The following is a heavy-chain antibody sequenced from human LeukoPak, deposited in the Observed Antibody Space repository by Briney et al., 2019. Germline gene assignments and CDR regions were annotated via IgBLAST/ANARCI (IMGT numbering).Heavy chain of an antibody. CDR3: ARVKAVGVPVAIDAYFDYGMDV. CDR2: TIPIVGVE. Sequence: SVKVSCKVSGGTFSKNSISWVRQAPGQGLEWMGRTIPIVGVEHYAQKFQGRVTITADMSTSTAYMDLSSLRSDDTAVYYCARVKAVGVPVAIDAYFDYGMDVWGQGTTVIVSS. J-gene: IGHJ6*02. V-gene: IGHV1-69*02. CDR1: GGTFSKNS. D-gene: IGHD3-16*01.